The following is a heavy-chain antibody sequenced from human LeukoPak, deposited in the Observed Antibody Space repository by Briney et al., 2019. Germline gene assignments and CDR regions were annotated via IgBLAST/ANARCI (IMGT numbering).Heavy chain of an antibody. V-gene: IGHV3-11*05. Sequence: PGGSLRLSRADSGFTFSDYYMSWIRQAPGKGLEWVSYISSSSSYTNYADSVKGRFTISRDNAKNSLYLQMNSLRAEDTAVYYCARDGRGYSYGISRDAFDIWGQGTRVTVSS. CDR2: ISSSSSYT. J-gene: IGHJ3*02. CDR1: GFTFSDYY. CDR3: ARDGRGYSYGISRDAFDI. D-gene: IGHD5-18*01.